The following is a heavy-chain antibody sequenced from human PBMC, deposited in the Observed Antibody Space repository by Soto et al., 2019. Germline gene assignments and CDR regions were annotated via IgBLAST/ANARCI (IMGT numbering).Heavy chain of an antibody. V-gene: IGHV1-8*01. CDR2: MNPNSGNT. CDR3: ARGQYSRSLYYYYYYGMDV. D-gene: IGHD6-13*01. CDR1: GYTFTSYA. Sequence: ASVQVACKASGYTFTSYAINWVRQATGQGLEWMGWMNPNSGNTGYAQKFQGRVTMIRNTSISTAYMELISLRSENTAVYYCARGQYSRSLYYYYYYGMDVWGQGTTVTASS. J-gene: IGHJ6*02.